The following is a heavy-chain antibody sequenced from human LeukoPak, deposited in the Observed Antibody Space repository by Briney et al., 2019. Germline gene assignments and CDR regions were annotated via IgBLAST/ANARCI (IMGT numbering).Heavy chain of an antibody. CDR2: VSHSGSI. Sequence: SGTLSLTCTVSGGAISSSSYSWGWIRHPPGKGLEWIGSVSHSGSINYDPSLNNRVTISVDTSKNQFSLKLSSVTAADTAVYYCWAIVTTIKLDFWGQGTLVTVSS. CDR1: GGAISSSSYS. D-gene: IGHD5-12*01. CDR3: WAIVTTIKLDF. V-gene: IGHV4-39*01. J-gene: IGHJ4*02.